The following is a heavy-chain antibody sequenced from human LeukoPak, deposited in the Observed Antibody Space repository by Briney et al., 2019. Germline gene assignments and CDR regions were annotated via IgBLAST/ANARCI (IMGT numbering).Heavy chain of an antibody. Sequence: PGGSLRLSCAASGLTFSSYSMNWVRQAPGKGLEWVSSISSSSSYIYYADSVKGRFTISRDNAKNSLYLQMNSLRAEDTAVYYCAREISDDILTGYYIGYNWFDPWGQGTLVTVSS. V-gene: IGHV3-21*01. CDR3: AREISDDILTGYYIGYNWFDP. J-gene: IGHJ5*02. CDR2: ISSSSSYI. CDR1: GLTFSSYS. D-gene: IGHD3-9*01.